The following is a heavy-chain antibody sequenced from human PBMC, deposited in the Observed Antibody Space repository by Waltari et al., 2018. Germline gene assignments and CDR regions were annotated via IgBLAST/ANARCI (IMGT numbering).Heavy chain of an antibody. CDR2: ISWDIRAI. Sequence: EVKVVESGGGLVQPGRSLRLSCTGSGFSFDNFAMHWVRQAPGKGLECVSGISWDIRAIGYADSVKGRFTISRDNARNSVYLQMNSLRSEDMALYYCAKGVSSWYSFGMDVWGQGTTVTVSS. V-gene: IGHV3-9*03. J-gene: IGHJ6*02. D-gene: IGHD6-13*01. CDR1: GFSFDNFA. CDR3: AKGVSSWYSFGMDV.